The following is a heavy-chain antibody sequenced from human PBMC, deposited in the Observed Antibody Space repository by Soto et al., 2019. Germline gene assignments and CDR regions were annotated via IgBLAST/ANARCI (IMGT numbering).Heavy chain of an antibody. CDR2: VSPKSGGT. D-gene: IGHD2-8*02. V-gene: IGHV1-2*02. CDR3: AREISGGGTLNWFDP. CDR1: GYNFSDYY. Sequence: WASVKVSCKASGYNFSDYYIHWVLQAPGQGLEWLGWVSPKSGGTNYAQKFKGRVTMTRDTSSNTVYMDLSGLKSDDTAVFYCAREISGGGTLNWFDPWGQGTLVTVSS. J-gene: IGHJ5*02.